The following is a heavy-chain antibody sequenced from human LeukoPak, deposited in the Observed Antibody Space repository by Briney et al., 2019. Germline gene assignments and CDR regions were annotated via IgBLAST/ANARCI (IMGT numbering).Heavy chain of an antibody. CDR2: IYPSDSNT. CDR1: GYSFTSYW. Sequence: GESLKISCQGSGYSFTSYWIGWVRQMPGKGLEWMGIIYPSDSNTRYSPSFQGQVTISADKSISTAYLQWTSLKASDTAMYYCARWMIDTASDYWGEGTLVTVSS. J-gene: IGHJ4*02. D-gene: IGHD5-18*01. CDR3: ARWMIDTASDY. V-gene: IGHV5-51*01.